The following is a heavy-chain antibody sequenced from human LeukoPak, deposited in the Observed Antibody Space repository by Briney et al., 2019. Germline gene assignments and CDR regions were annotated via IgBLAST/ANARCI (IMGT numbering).Heavy chain of an antibody. V-gene: IGHV4-31*03. CDR2: IYYSGDT. D-gene: IGHD3-10*01. Sequence: SETLSLTCTVSGGSISIGGYYWNWIRQHPGKGLEWIGYIYYSGDTNYNPSLKSRVTISVDTSKNQFSLKLSSVTAADTAVYYCARDMGSDAFDIWGQGTMVTVSS. CDR1: GGSISIGGYY. CDR3: ARDMGSDAFDI. J-gene: IGHJ3*02.